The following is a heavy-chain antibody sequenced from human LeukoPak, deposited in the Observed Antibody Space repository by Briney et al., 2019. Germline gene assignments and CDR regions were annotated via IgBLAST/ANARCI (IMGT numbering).Heavy chain of an antibody. CDR3: ASEKYYLNSSGYYFEAY. Sequence: ASVKVSCKASGGTFNNSAIYWVRQAPGQGLEWMGRIIPFSGTGNYAQKFQGRVTISADKSTSTAYMELSSLRSEDTAVYYCASEKYYLNSSGYYFEAYWGQATLVTVSS. CDR1: GGTFNNSA. V-gene: IGHV1-69*06. D-gene: IGHD3-22*01. J-gene: IGHJ4*02. CDR2: IIPFSGTG.